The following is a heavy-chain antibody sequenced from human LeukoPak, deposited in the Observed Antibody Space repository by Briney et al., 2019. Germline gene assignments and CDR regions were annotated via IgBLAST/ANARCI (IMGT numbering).Heavy chain of an antibody. CDR2: IRYDGSNK. CDR3: ARDCLVSSSGWYSDAFDI. CDR1: GFTFDDYG. J-gene: IGHJ3*02. D-gene: IGHD6-19*01. V-gene: IGHV3-30*02. Sequence: PGGSLRLSCAASGFTFDDYGMSWVRQAPGKGLEWVAFIRYDGSNKYYADSVKGRFTISRDNSKNTLYLQMNSLRAEDTAVYYCARDCLVSSSGWYSDAFDIWGQGTMVTVSS.